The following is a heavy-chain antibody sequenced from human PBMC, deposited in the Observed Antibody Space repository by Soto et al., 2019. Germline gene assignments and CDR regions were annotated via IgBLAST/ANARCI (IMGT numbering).Heavy chain of an antibody. CDR3: ARDGRDYDFWSGYYGGNYYYYGMDV. CDR2: IWYDGSNK. D-gene: IGHD3-3*01. Sequence: QVQLVESGGGVVQPGRSLRLSCAASGFTFSSYGMHWVRQAPGKGLEWVAVIWYDGSNKYYADSVKGRFTISRDNSKNTLYLQMNSLRAEDTAVYYCARDGRDYDFWSGYYGGNYYYYGMDVWGQGTTVTVSS. V-gene: IGHV3-33*01. J-gene: IGHJ6*02. CDR1: GFTFSSYG.